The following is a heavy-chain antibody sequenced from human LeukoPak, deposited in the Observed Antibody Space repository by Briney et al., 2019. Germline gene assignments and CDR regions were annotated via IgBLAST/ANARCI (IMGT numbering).Heavy chain of an antibody. CDR3: ARGEDIVLMVYALDP. V-gene: IGHV1-2*02. CDR1: GYTFTGYY. J-gene: IGHJ5*02. CDR2: INPNSGGT. D-gene: IGHD2-8*01. Sequence: ASVKVSCKASGYTFTGYYVHWVRQAPGQGLEWMGWINPNSGGTNYAQKFQGRVTVTRDTSISTAYMELSSLRSEDTAVYYCARGEDIVLMVYALDPWGQGTLVTVSS.